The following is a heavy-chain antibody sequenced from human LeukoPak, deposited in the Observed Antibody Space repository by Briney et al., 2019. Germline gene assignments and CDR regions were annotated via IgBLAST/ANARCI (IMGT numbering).Heavy chain of an antibody. D-gene: IGHD1-26*01. Sequence: PSETLSLTCTVSGGSISSYYWSWVRQPPGQGLEWIGEISLSGYTGFNPSLRSRVTMSLDESKNHLSLNLASVTAADTAVYYCSRESGPFSPFGRWGQGILVTVTS. V-gene: IGHV4-59*12. CDR1: GGSISSYY. CDR2: ISLSGYT. J-gene: IGHJ4*02. CDR3: SRESGPFSPFGR.